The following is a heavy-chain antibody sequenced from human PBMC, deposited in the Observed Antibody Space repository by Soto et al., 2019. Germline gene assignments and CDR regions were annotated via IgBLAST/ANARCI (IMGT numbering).Heavy chain of an antibody. Sequence: QVQLVQSGAEVKKPGSSVKVSCKASGGTFSSYAISWVRQAPGQGLEWMGGIIPIFGTANYAQKFQGSVTITADESTSTAYMELSSLRSEDTAVYYCPSVQWRGVATILGWFDPWGQGTLVTVSS. CDR1: GGTFSSYA. D-gene: IGHD5-12*01. CDR2: IIPIFGTA. J-gene: IGHJ5*02. CDR3: PSVQWRGVATILGWFDP. V-gene: IGHV1-69*01.